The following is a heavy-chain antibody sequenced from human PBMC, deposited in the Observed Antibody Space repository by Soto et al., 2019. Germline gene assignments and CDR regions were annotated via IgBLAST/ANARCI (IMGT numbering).Heavy chain of an antibody. CDR3: ARQSQYYDSSGYYSIYDY. V-gene: IGHV4-30-2*01. CDR1: GDTISTGGYT. J-gene: IGHJ4*02. D-gene: IGHD3-22*01. CDR2: TYHSGNP. Sequence: SETLSLTCTVSGDTISTGGYTWAWIRQPPGKALEWIGHTYHSGNPYYNPSLKSRVIISVDRSKNQFSLKLSSVTAADTAVYYCARQSQYYDSSGYYSIYDYWGQGTLVT.